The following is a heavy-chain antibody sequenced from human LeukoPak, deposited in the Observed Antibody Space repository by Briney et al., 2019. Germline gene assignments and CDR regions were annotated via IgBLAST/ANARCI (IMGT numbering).Heavy chain of an antibody. CDR2: ISSSSSYI. V-gene: IGHV3-21*01. CDR3: VMDCSSTSCYQY. Sequence: GGSLRLSCGASGFTFSSYSMNWVRQAPGKGREWVSYISSSSSYIYYADSVKGRFTISRDNAKNSLYLQMNSLRAEDTAVYYCVMDCSSTSCYQYWGQGTLVTVSS. CDR1: GFTFSSYS. D-gene: IGHD2-2*01. J-gene: IGHJ4*02.